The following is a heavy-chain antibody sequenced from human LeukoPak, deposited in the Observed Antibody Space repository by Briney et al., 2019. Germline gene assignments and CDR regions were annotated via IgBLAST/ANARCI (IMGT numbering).Heavy chain of an antibody. V-gene: IGHV3-30*02. CDR3: AKDTRGDYGWDFDY. CDR2: IRYDGSNK. CDR1: GFTFSNYA. D-gene: IGHD3-10*01. Sequence: GGSLRLSCAASGFTFSNYAMHWVRQAPGKGLEWVAFIRYDGSNKYYADSVKGRFTISRDNSKNTLYLLMNSLRAEDAAVYYCAKDTRGDYGWDFDYWGQGTLVTVSS. J-gene: IGHJ4*02.